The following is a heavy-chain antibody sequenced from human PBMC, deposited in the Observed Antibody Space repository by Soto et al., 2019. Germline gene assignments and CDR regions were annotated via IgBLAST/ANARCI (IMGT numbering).Heavy chain of an antibody. CDR2: IVPISGTE. D-gene: IGHD3-16*01. CDR1: GGALSIYA. V-gene: IGHV1-69*06. J-gene: IGHJ5*02. Sequence: GAPVKASSKAPGGALSIYAISWVRQAPGQGLERMGGIVPISGTENYEKKFQGRVTITADKSTSTTYMELSSLRSAATAVYYSAISWARRNWFDPWGQGTLVTVSS. CDR3: AISWARRNWFDP.